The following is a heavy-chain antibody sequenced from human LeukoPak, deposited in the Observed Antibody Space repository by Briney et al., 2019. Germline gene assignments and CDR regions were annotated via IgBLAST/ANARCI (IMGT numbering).Heavy chain of an antibody. V-gene: IGHV3-23*01. J-gene: IGHJ3*02. D-gene: IGHD3-10*01. CDR1: GVTLSTYA. Sequence: PGGSLRLSCAASGVTLSTYAMSWVRQAPGKGLEWVSAISGSGGSTYYADSVKGRFTISRDNSKNTLYLQMNSLRAEDTAVYYCAIRVTMVRGVPVLDGAFDIWGQGTMVTVSS. CDR3: AIRVTMVRGVPVLDGAFDI. CDR2: ISGSGGST.